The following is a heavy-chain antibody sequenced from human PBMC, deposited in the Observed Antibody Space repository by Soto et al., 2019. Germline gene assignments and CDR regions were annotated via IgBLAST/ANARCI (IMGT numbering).Heavy chain of an antibody. CDR2: INHSGST. D-gene: IGHD6-19*01. V-gene: IGHV4-34*01. CDR3: ARLRRAVAGNGFDY. Sequence: PSETLSLTCAVYGGSFSGYYWSWIRQPPGKGLEWIGEINHSGSTNYNPSLKSRVAISVDTSKNQFSLKLSSVTAADTAVYYCARLRRAVAGNGFDYWGQGTLVTVSS. CDR1: GGSFSGYY. J-gene: IGHJ4*02.